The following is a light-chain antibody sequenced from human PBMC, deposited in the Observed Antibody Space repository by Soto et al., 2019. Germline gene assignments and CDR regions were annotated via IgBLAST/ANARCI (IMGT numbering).Light chain of an antibody. CDR1: SGSIASNY. Sequence: NFMLTQPHSVSESPWKTVTISCTRSSGSIASNYVQWYQQRPGSAPTSVIYDDNQRPSGVPDRFSGSIDSSSNSASLTISGLKTEDEADYYCHSYDSDNVIFGGGTKVTVL. CDR2: DDN. V-gene: IGLV6-57*04. J-gene: IGLJ2*01. CDR3: HSYDSDNVI.